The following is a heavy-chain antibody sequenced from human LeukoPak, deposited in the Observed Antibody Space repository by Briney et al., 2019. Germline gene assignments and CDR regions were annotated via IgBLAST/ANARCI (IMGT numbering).Heavy chain of an antibody. V-gene: IGHV4-30-4*01. D-gene: IGHD3-22*01. J-gene: IGHJ4*02. CDR3: ARVGSGSGYLIGGIDY. CDR2: IYYSGST. CDR1: GDSISSGDYY. Sequence: SETLSLTCTVSGDSISSGDYYWSWIRQPPGKGLEWIGYIYYSGSTYYNPSLKSRVTISVDTSKNQFSLKLSSVTAADTAVYYCARVGSGSGYLIGGIDYWGQGTLVTVSS.